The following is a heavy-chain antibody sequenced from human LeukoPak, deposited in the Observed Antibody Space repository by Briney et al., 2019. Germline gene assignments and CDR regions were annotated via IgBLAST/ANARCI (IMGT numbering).Heavy chain of an antibody. J-gene: IGHJ3*02. CDR2: IYYTGST. CDR1: GGSISTYY. V-gene: IGHV4-59*08. Sequence: SETPSLTCTVSGGSISTYYWTWIRQPPGKGLEWIGYIYYTGSTNYNPSLKSRVIMSLETSRNQFSLKLSSVTAADTAVYYCVRRFAANPRYAFDIWGQGTTVTVSS. CDR3: VRRFAANPRYAFDI. D-gene: IGHD6-25*01.